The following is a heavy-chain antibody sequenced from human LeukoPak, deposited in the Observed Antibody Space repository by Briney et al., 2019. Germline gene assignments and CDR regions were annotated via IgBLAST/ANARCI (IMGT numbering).Heavy chain of an antibody. Sequence: GGSLRPSCAASGFTFRTYRMSWVRQAPGKGVEWVAGIKEDGSERYYVESAKGRFTISRDNAENSLSLQMNRLRVEDTALFYCVREREQWEQQQIFDYWGQGTLVTVSS. V-gene: IGHV3-7*01. CDR3: VREREQWEQQQIFDY. CDR1: GFTFRTYR. D-gene: IGHD1-26*01. CDR2: IKEDGSER. J-gene: IGHJ4*02.